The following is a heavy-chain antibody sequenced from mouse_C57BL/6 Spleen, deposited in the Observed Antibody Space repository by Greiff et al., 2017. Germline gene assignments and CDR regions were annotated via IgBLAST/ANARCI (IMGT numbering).Heavy chain of an antibody. CDR3: ARQVYDGYYEAWFAY. CDR1: GFTFSSYG. D-gene: IGHD2-3*01. CDR2: ISSGGSYT. V-gene: IGHV5-6*01. J-gene: IGHJ3*01. Sequence: EVNVVESGGDLVKPGGSLKLSCAASGFTFSSYGMSWVRQTPDKRLEWVATISSGGSYTYYPDSVKGRFTISRDNAKNTLYLQMSSLKSEDTAMYYCARQVYDGYYEAWFAYWGQGTLVTVSA.